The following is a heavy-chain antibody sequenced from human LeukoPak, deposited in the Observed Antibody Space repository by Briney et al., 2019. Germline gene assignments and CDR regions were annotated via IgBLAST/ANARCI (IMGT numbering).Heavy chain of an antibody. V-gene: IGHV3-53*01. D-gene: IGHD3-10*01. J-gene: IGHJ6*02. CDR3: ARDRFGEGTV. CDR1: GVTVSSNY. CDR2: LYSGGSL. Sequence: GGSLRLSCEASGVTVSSNYMSWVRQAPGKGLEWVSVLYSGGSLYYRDSVKGRFTISSDNSKKTLYLQMNNVRVEDTAMYYCARDRFGEGTVWGQGTSVTVSS.